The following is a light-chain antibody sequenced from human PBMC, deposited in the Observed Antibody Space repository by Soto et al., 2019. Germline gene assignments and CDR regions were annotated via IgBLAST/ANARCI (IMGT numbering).Light chain of an antibody. CDR1: ISDIVVYNY. J-gene: IGLJ1*01. CDR3: IPYEASSNLGV. CDR2: DFI. V-gene: IGLV2-8*01. Sequence: QSVLTQPPSASGSPGQSFTISFTVTISDIVVYNYVSFYQQHPFKAPKLMIYDFIKLPSLFPYRFSVSNSGNTSSLTVSLLXAEDEADYYGIPYEASSNLGVFGTGTKVTVL.